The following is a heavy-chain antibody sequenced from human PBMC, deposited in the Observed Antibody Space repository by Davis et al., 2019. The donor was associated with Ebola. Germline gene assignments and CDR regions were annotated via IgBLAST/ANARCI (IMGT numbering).Heavy chain of an antibody. V-gene: IGHV3-30*18. D-gene: IGHD1-26*01. CDR1: GFTFDDYD. CDR2: MSYDGGRE. J-gene: IGHJ4*02. CDR3: AKSRGRYHFDY. Sequence: GESLKISCAASGFTFDDYDMHWVRQAPGKGLEWVAVMSYDGGREYYSASVKGRFTISRDNSTNTLYLQMKSLRPEDTAVYFCAKSRGRYHFDYWGQGTLVIVSS.